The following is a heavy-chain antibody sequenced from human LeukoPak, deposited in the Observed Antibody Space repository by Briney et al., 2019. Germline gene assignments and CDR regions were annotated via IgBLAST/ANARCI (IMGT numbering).Heavy chain of an antibody. CDR3: ARAYYDILTGYENFDY. J-gene: IGHJ4*02. CDR1: GYTFTGYY. V-gene: IGHV1-2*02. D-gene: IGHD3-9*01. Sequence: ASVKVSCKASGYTFTGYYVHWVRQAPGQGLEWMGWINPNSGGTNYAQKFQGRVTMTRDTSISTAYMELSRLRSDDTAVYYCARAYYDILTGYENFDYWGQGTLVTVSS. CDR2: INPNSGGT.